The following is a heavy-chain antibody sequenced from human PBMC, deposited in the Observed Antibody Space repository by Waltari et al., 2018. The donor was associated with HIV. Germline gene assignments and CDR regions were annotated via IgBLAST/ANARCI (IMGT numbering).Heavy chain of an antibody. CDR3: ARDSRGSTWSLNWFDP. CDR1: GFIFNTYR. D-gene: IGHD6-6*01. CDR2: ISSSGNFK. J-gene: IGHJ5*02. V-gene: IGHV3-21*02. Sequence: EVQLVESGGGPVKPGESLRLSCLTSGFIFNTYRMTSVRQAPGKGPEWFSSISSSGNFKHYADSVKGRFTISRDNAENSLYLQMNGLRAEDTAIYYCARDSRGSTWSLNWFDPWGQGTLVTVSS.